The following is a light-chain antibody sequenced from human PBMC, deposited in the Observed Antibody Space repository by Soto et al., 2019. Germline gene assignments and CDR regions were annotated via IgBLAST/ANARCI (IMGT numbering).Light chain of an antibody. CDR1: QSISSSN. CDR3: LHYGPSPDWERWS. J-gene: IGKJ1*01. V-gene: IGKV3-20*01. Sequence: EIVLTQSPGTLSLSPGERATLSCRASQSISSSNLAWYQQKPGRAPRLLIYGASSRATGIPDRFSGDGSGTDFTLTISRLEPEDLAVYYCLHYGPSPDWERWSFGQGTKVE. CDR2: GAS.